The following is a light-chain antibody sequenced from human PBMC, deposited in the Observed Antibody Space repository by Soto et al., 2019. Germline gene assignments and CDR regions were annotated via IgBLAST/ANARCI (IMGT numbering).Light chain of an antibody. J-gene: IGLJ1*01. Sequence: QSALTQPASVSGSPGQSITISCTGTSSDFAFYNHVSWYQQHPGTAPKLLIYEVNNRPSGVSHRFSGSKSGNTASLTIPRLQAEDEANYSGSSFASTHTFVFGTRSKGTVL. CDR3: SSFASTHTFV. V-gene: IGLV2-14*01. CDR2: EVN. CDR1: SSDFAFYNH.